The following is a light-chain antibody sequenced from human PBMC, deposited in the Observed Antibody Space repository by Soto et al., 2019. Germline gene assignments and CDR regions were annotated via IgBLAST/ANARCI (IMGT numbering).Light chain of an antibody. CDR2: TYN. CDR1: GFNIGSKT. CDR3: AAWDDSLNGVL. J-gene: IGLJ2*01. Sequence: QSVMTQPPSASGTPGQRVTISGYGSGFNIGSKTVNWYQQLPGTAPKLLIYTYNQRPSGVPDRFSGSKSGTSASLDISVLHSEDEADYYCAAWDDSLNGVLFGGGTKLTVL. V-gene: IGLV1-44*01.